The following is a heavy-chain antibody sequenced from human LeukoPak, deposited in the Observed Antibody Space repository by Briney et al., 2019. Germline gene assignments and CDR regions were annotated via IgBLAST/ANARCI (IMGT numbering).Heavy chain of an antibody. V-gene: IGHV4-38-2*02. CDR2: IYHSGIT. CDR3: ARRSGYYDSSGYEH. Sequence: PSETLSLTCTVSGYSISSGYYWGWIRQPPGKGLEWIAIIYHSGITYYNPSLKSRVTISVDTSKNRFSLKLSSVTAADTAVYYCARRSGYYDSSGYEHWGQGTLVTVSS. D-gene: IGHD3-22*01. J-gene: IGHJ1*01. CDR1: GYSISSGYY.